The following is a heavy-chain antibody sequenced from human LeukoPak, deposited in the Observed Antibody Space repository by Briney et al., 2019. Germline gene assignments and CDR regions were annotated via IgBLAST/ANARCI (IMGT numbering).Heavy chain of an antibody. CDR2: IIPIFGTA. D-gene: IGHD2-2*01. CDR3: AREIVVVPAAMVDDAFDI. CDR1: GGTFSSYA. V-gene: IGHV1-69*05. Sequence: SVKVSCKASGGTFSSYAISWVRQAPGQGLEWMGGIIPIFGTANYAQKFQGRVTITTDESTSTAYMELSSLRSEDTAVYYCAREIVVVPAAMVDDAFDIWGQGTMVTVSS. J-gene: IGHJ3*02.